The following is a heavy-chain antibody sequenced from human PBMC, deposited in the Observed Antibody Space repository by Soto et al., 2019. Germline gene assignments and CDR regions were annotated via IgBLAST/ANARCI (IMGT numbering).Heavy chain of an antibody. CDR1: GFTFSSYW. J-gene: IGHJ6*03. CDR3: ARVAGLEVLRFLEWHYYYYMDV. V-gene: IGHV3-7*01. CDR2: IKQDGSEK. D-gene: IGHD3-3*01. Sequence: LRLSCAASGFTFSSYWMSWVRQAPGKGLEWVANIKQDGSEKYYVDSVKGRFTISRDNAKNSLYLQMNSLRAEDTAVYYCARVAGLEVLRFLEWHYYYYMDVWGKGTTVTVSS.